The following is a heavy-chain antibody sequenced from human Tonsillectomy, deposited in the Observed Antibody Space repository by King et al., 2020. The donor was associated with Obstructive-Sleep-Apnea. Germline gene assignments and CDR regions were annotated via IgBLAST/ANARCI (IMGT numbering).Heavy chain of an antibody. CDR3: AREGTVTGGRYFDL. V-gene: IGHV3-74*01. J-gene: IGHJ2*01. CDR2: ISSEGSST. CDR1: GFTFSSYW. Sequence: VQLVESGGGLVQPGGSLRLSCAASGFTFSSYWMHWVRQPPGKGLVWVSRISSEGSSTNYADSVKGRYTNSRDNAKNTLFLQMNSLRAEDTAGWYCAREGTVTGGRYFDLWGRGTLVTVSS. D-gene: IGHD4-17*01.